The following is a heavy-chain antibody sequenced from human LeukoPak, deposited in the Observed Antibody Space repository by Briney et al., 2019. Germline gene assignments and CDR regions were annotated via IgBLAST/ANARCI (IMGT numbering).Heavy chain of an antibody. Sequence: TLSLTCAVSGDSISSGVYYWSWIRQHPGKGLEWIGYIYYSGSTYYNPSLKSRVTISVDTSKNQFSLKLSSVTAADTAVYYCARGVRWLQLSYFDYWGQGTLVTVSS. CDR2: IYYSGST. D-gene: IGHD5-24*01. CDR1: GDSISSGVYY. J-gene: IGHJ4*02. CDR3: ARGVRWLQLSYFDY. V-gene: IGHV4-31*11.